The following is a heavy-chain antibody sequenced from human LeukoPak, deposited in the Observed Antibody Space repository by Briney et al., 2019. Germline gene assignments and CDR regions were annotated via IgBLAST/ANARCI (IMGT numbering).Heavy chain of an antibody. D-gene: IGHD3-16*01. J-gene: IGHJ4*02. CDR3: ARYLYGYFDY. CDR2: IYYSGST. CDR1: GGSISSYY. V-gene: IGHV4-59*01. Sequence: SETLSLTCTVSGGSISSYYWSWIRQPPGKGLEWIGYIYYSGSTNYNPSLKSRVTISVDTSKNQFSLKLGSVTAADTAVYYCARYLYGYFDYWGQGTLVTVSS.